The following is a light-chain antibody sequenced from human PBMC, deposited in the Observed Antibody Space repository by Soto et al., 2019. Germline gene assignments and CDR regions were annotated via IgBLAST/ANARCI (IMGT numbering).Light chain of an antibody. J-gene: IGKJ1*01. Sequence: IHMAQAPSSLSASLGDIVTITFRARQSISIYLNWYQQKPGKAPKLLIYAASSLQSGVPSRFSGSGSGTDFTLTISSLQPEDFATYYCQQSYSTPPTFGQGTKVDI. V-gene: IGKV1-39*01. CDR2: AAS. CDR1: QSISIY. CDR3: QQSYSTPPT.